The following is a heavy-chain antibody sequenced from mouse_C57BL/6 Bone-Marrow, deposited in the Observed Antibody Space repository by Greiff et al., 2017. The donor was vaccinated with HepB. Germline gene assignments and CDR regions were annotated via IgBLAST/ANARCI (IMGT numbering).Heavy chain of an antibody. J-gene: IGHJ3*01. CDR1: GYTFTDYE. V-gene: IGHV1-15*01. CDR2: IDPETGGT. Sequence: QVQLQQSGAELVRPGASVTLSCKASGYTFTDYEMHWVKQTPVHGLEWIGAIDPETGGTAYNQKFKGKAILTADKSSSTAYMELRSLTSEDSAVYYCTRGGITTEFAYWGEGTLVTVSA. CDR3: TRGGITTEFAY. D-gene: IGHD2-4*01.